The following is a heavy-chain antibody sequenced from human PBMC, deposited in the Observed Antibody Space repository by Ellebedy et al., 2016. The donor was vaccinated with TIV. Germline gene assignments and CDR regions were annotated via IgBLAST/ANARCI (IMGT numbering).Heavy chain of an antibody. J-gene: IGHJ4*02. D-gene: IGHD6-6*01. CDR2: IKQDGTEK. CDR3: ARGRYSNSPWP. Sequence: GESLKISCAASGFTFSNYWMNWIRQAPGKGLEWVANIKQDGTEKYYVDSVKGRFTISRDNAKNSLYLQMNSLRAEDTAVYYCARGRYSNSPWPWGQGTLVTVSS. V-gene: IGHV3-7*01. CDR1: GFTFSNYW.